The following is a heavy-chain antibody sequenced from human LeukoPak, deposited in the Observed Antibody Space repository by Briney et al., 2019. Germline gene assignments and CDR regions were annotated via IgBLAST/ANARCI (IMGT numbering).Heavy chain of an antibody. CDR2: IYPGDSDT. V-gene: IGHV5-51*03. J-gene: IGHJ4*02. CDR1: GYSFTSYW. CDR3: ARGYYCTNGVCSDPSFDY. Sequence: GESLKLSCKGSGYSFTSYWIGWVRQMPGKGLEWMGIIYPGDSDTRYSPSFQGQVTISADKSSSTAYLQWSSLKASDTAMYYCARGYYCTNGVCSDPSFDYWGQGTLVTVSS. D-gene: IGHD2-8*01.